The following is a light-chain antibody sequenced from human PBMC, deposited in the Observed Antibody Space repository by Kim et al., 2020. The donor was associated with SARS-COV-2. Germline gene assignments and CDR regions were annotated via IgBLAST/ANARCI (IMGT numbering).Light chain of an antibody. Sequence: QSITISCTGTSTDVGTYTYVSWYQRHPGKAPNLIIYDVSYRPSGVSNRFSGSKSAITASLTISGLRAEDEADYYCSSYTGTATRWVFGGGTQLTVL. CDR2: DVS. V-gene: IGLV2-14*03. CDR3: SSYTGTATRWV. CDR1: STDVGTYTY. J-gene: IGLJ3*02.